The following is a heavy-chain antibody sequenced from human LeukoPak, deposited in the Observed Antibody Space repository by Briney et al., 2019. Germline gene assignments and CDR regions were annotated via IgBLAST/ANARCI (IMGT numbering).Heavy chain of an antibody. CDR1: GDSVSSNSAA. Sequence: SQTLSLTCAISGDSVSSNSAAWNWIRQSPSRGLEWLGRTYYRSKWYNDYAVSVESRITINPDTSKNQFSLQLNSVTPEDTAVYYCASSNMDRYDYGDYEPTESFDYWGQGTLVTVSS. D-gene: IGHD4-17*01. J-gene: IGHJ4*02. V-gene: IGHV6-1*01. CDR3: ASSNMDRYDYGDYEPTESFDY. CDR2: TYYRSKWYN.